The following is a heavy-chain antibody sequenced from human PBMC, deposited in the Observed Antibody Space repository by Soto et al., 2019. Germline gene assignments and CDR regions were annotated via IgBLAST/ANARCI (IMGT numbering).Heavy chain of an antibody. CDR2: IYDSGST. J-gene: IGHJ5*02. Sequence: SETLSLSCTVHGCSINNYYWSWIRQPPGKGLEWIGYIYDSGSTNYNPSLKSRVTISVDTSKNQFSLKLSSVTAADTAVYYCARERRGIAAAGMDPTLLNCFAPWGQGTLVTVSS. CDR3: ARERRGIAAAGMDPTLLNCFAP. V-gene: IGHV4-59*01. D-gene: IGHD6-13*01. CDR1: GCSINNYY.